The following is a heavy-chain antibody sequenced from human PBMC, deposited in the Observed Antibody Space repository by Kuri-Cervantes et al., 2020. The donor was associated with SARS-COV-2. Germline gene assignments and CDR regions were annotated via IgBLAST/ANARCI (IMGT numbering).Heavy chain of an antibody. V-gene: IGHV3-7*03. D-gene: IGHD6-19*01. Sequence: GGSLRLSCAASGFTFSNSWMSWVRQAPGKGLEWVANIKYDGSEKYYVDSVKGRFIISRDNHKNSVYLQMNSLRDADTAVYYCTRGGYTSALSRQNWFDPWGQGTLVTVSS. J-gene: IGHJ5*02. CDR2: IKYDGSEK. CDR3: TRGGYTSALSRQNWFDP. CDR1: GFTFSNSW.